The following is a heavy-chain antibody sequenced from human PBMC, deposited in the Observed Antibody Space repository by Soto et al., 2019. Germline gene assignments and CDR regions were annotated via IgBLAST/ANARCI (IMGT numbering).Heavy chain of an antibody. V-gene: IGHV3-23*01. CDR2: ISGSGGST. CDR1: GFTFSSYA. Sequence: GGSLRLSCAASGFTFSSYAMSWVRQAPGKGLEWVSAISGSGGSTYYADSVKGRFTISRDNSKNTLYLQMNSLRAEDTAVYYCAKDLRTMVRGVYYYYYMDVWGKGTTVTVSS. J-gene: IGHJ6*03. CDR3: AKDLRTMVRGVYYYYYMDV. D-gene: IGHD3-10*01.